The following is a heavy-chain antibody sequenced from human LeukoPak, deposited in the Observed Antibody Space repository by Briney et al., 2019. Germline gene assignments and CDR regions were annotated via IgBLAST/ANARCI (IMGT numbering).Heavy chain of an antibody. CDR3: ARQQWLEQDAFDI. CDR2: IYSRGDT. J-gene: IGHJ3*02. D-gene: IGHD6-19*01. Sequence: PSETLSLTCTVSGGSISSYYWSWIRQPAGEGLEWIGRIYSRGDTYYNPSLNSRVTMSVDTSKNQFSLSLNSVTAADTAVYYCARQQWLEQDAFDIWGQGTMVTVSS. CDR1: GGSISSYY. V-gene: IGHV4-4*07.